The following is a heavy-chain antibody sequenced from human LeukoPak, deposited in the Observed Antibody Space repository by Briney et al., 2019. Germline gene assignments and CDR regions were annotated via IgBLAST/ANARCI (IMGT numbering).Heavy chain of an antibody. D-gene: IGHD5-18*01. CDR1: GYTFTSYY. CDR3: AREFGSQVDTAMVMSFDF. J-gene: IGHJ4*02. V-gene: IGHV1-46*01. CDR2: INPSGGST. Sequence: ASVKVSCKASGYTFTSYYMHWVRQAPGQGLEWMGIINPSGGSTIYAQKFQGRVTMTRDTSTSTVYMELSSLRSEDTAVYYCAREFGSQVDTAMVMSFDFWGQGTLVTVSS.